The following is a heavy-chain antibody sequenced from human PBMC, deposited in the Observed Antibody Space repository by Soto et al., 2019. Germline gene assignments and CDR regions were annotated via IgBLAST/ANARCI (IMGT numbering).Heavy chain of an antibody. CDR3: ARAYTGRLPRLADYYCAIDV. J-gene: IGHJ6*02. V-gene: IGHV3-13*05. CDR1: GFIFSDYD. Sequence: PGGSVRLCYTASGFIFSDYDMHWVRQAPGKGLEWVSTIGAARDPYYTGSVKHRFTISRENARNSMFLQMNSVTVGDTAVYYCARAYTGRLPRLADYYCAIDVWGQGIMVTVSS. CDR2: IGAARDP.